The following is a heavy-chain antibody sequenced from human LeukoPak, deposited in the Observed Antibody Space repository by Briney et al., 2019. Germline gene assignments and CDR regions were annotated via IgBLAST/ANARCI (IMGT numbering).Heavy chain of an antibody. J-gene: IGHJ5*02. CDR3: AKTVLYYYDSSGYSS. D-gene: IGHD3-22*01. CDR1: GITFSSYA. V-gene: IGHV3-23*01. CDR2: ISGSGGST. Sequence: GGSLRLSCAASGITFSSYAMSWVRQAPGKGLEWVSAISGSGGSTYCADSVKGRFTISRDNSKNTLYLQMNSLRAEDTAVYYCAKTVLYYYDSSGYSSWGQGTLATVSS.